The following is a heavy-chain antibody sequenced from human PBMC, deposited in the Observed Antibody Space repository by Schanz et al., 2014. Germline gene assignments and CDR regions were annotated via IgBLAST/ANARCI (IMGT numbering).Heavy chain of an antibody. J-gene: IGHJ4*02. CDR1: GYTFTYFF. D-gene: IGHD6-6*01. CDR2: MNPNSGNP. CDR3: ARDQSPYTNSSDVRYFDY. V-gene: IGHV1-8*02. Sequence: QVHLVQSGAEVHKPGASLKISCKASGYTFTYFFLHWVRQAPGQGLEWLGWMNPNSGNPGFAQKFRGRVTMTADTSTSTAYMDLRSLRSDDTAVYYCARDQSPYTNSSDVRYFDYWGQGSLVTVSS.